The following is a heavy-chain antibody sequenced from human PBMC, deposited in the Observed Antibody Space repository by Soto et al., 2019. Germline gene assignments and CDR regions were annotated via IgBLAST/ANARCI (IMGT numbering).Heavy chain of an antibody. Sequence: SGRTLVNPTQSLALTCTFSGFSLSTSGVGVGWVRQPPGKALEWLALIYWDDDKRYSPSLQSRLTITKDTAKNQVVLIMINMDPVDTATYYCAHSPWTGTQAYLDYWGQGTLVTVSS. CDR3: AHSPWTGTQAYLDY. CDR1: GFSLSTSGVG. D-gene: IGHD1-1*01. CDR2: IYWDDDK. J-gene: IGHJ4*02. V-gene: IGHV2-5*02.